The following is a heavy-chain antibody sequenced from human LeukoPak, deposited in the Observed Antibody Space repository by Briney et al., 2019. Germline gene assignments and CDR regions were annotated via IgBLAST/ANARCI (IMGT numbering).Heavy chain of an antibody. D-gene: IGHD3-10*01. V-gene: IGHV3-20*04. CDR3: ARGARGVSGYYFDY. J-gene: IGHJ4*02. CDR2: INWNGGST. Sequence: GGSLRLSCAASGFTFDDYGMSWVRQAPGKGLEWVSGINWNGGSTGYANSVKGRFTISRDNAKNSLYRQINSLRAEDTALYYCARGARGVSGYYFDYWGQGTLVTVSS. CDR1: GFTFDDYG.